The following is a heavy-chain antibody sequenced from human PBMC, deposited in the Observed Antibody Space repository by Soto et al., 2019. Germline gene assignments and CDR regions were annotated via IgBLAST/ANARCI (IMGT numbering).Heavy chain of an antibody. V-gene: IGHV1-69*08. J-gene: IGHJ5*02. CDR3: AREDFNGDPIGFDP. D-gene: IGHD4-17*01. CDR1: GVTFSSYT. CDR2: IIPILGIA. Sequence: QVQLVQSGAEVKKPGSSVKVSCKASGVTFSSYTISWVRHAPGQGLEWMGRIIPILGIANYAQKFQGRVTITADKSTSTADMELSSMRSEDTAVYYCAREDFNGDPIGFDPWGQGTLVHGSS.